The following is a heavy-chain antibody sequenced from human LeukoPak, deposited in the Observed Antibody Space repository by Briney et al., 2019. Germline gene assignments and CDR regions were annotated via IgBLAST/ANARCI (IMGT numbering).Heavy chain of an antibody. CDR3: AKRSAESSGYFDS. Sequence: GGSLRLSRAASGFTFSSYSMNWVRQAPGKGLEWVSSITSSGRYIYYADSVKGRFTISRDNSENSLYLQMDSLTAEDTAIYYCAKRSAESSGYFDSWGQGTLVTVSS. CDR2: ITSSGRYI. CDR1: GFTFSSYS. D-gene: IGHD6-19*01. V-gene: IGHV3-21*04. J-gene: IGHJ4*02.